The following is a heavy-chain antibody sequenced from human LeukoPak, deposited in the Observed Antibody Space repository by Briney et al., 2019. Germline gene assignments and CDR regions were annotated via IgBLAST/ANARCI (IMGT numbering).Heavy chain of an antibody. CDR3: ARDPGRTWFGESNFDY. J-gene: IGHJ4*02. V-gene: IGHV1-18*01. D-gene: IGHD3-10*01. Sequence: ASAKVSCKASGYTFTSYGISWVRQAPGQVLEWMGWISAYNGNTNYAQKLQGRVTMTTDTSTSTAYMELRSLRSDDTAVYYCARDPGRTWFGESNFDYWGQGTLVTVSS. CDR1: GYTFTSYG. CDR2: ISAYNGNT.